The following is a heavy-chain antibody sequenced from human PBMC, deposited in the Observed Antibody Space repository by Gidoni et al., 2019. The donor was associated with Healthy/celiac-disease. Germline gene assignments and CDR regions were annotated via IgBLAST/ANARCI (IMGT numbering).Heavy chain of an antibody. Sequence: GLVQPGGSLRLSREASGFTFSSYAMSWVRQAPGKGLEWVSAISGSGGSTYYADSVKGRFTISRDNSKNTLYLQMNSLRAEDTAVYYCAKKSAMIVVVAISDYWGQGTLVTVSS. D-gene: IGHD3-22*01. J-gene: IGHJ4*02. V-gene: IGHV3-23*01. CDR3: AKKSAMIVVVAISDY. CDR1: GFTFSSYA. CDR2: ISGSGGST.